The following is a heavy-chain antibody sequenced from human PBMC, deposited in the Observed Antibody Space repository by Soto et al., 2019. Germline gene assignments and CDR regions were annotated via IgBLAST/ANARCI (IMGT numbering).Heavy chain of an antibody. CDR3: ARVRREYDNSGPVGY. CDR1: GGSISSGDYS. J-gene: IGHJ4*02. D-gene: IGHD3-22*01. Sequence: QLQLQESGSGLVKPSQTLSLTCAVSGGSISSGDYSWNWIRQPPGKGLEWIGYIYYGGSTYYNPSLQSRVTMSVDRSRNQFSLNLNSVTAADTAVYYCARVRREYDNSGPVGYWGQGTLVTVSS. CDR2: IYYGGST. V-gene: IGHV4-30-2*01.